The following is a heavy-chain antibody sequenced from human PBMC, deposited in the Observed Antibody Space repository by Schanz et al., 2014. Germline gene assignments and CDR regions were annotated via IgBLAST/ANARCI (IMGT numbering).Heavy chain of an antibody. CDR3: AKGRFGELSAFDI. V-gene: IGHV3-23*04. CDR1: TFTFSTDA. J-gene: IGHJ3*02. CDR2: ISASGGDT. Sequence: EVQLAESGGGLVQPGGSLRLSCAASTFTFSTDAMSWVRQAPGKGLEWLSVISASGGDTYYADSVKGRFTISRDNSKNTLYLQMNSLRAEDTAVYYCAKGRFGELSAFDIWGQGTMVTVSS. D-gene: IGHD3-10*01.